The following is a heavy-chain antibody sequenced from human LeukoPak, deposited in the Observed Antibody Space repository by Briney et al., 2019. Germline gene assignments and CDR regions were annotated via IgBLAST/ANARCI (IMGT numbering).Heavy chain of an antibody. V-gene: IGHV4-61*02. Sequence: SETLSLTCTVSGGSISSGSYYWSWIRQPAGKGLEWIGRIYTSGSTNYNPSLKSRVTISVDTSKNQFSLKLSSVTAADTAVYYCARARTRPRGWFDPWGQGTLVTVSS. CDR1: GGSISSGSYY. CDR2: IYTSGST. J-gene: IGHJ5*02. D-gene: IGHD2-15*01. CDR3: ARARTRPRGWFDP.